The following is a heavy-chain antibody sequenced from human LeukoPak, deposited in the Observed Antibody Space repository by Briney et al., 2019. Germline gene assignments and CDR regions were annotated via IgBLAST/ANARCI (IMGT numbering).Heavy chain of an antibody. D-gene: IGHD7-27*01. J-gene: IGHJ4*02. Sequence: SETLSLTCAVYGGSFSGYYWSWIRQPPGKGLEWIGEINHSGSTNYNPSLKSRVTISVDTSKNQFSLKLSSVTAADTAVYYCARGLGYWGQGTLVTVSS. CDR3: ARGLGY. CDR1: GGSFSGYY. CDR2: INHSGST. V-gene: IGHV4-34*01.